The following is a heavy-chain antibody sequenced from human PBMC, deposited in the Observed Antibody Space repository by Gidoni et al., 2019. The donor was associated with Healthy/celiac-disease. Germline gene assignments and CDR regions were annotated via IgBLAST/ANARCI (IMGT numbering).Heavy chain of an antibody. CDR3: AKDLGVAAAGYYYYYYGMDV. J-gene: IGHJ6*02. CDR2: ISYDGSNK. CDR1: GFTFSSDG. D-gene: IGHD6-13*01. V-gene: IGHV3-30*18. Sequence: QVQLVESGGGVVQPGRSLRLSCAASGFTFSSDGMHWVRQAPGKGLEWVAVISYDGSNKYYADSVKGRFTISRDNSKNTLYLQMNSLRAEDTAVYYCAKDLGVAAAGYYYYYYGMDVWGQGTTVTVSS.